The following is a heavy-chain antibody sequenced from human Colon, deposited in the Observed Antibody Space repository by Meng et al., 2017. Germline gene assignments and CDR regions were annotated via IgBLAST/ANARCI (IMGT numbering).Heavy chain of an antibody. V-gene: IGHV4-61*03. Sequence: VSLQEPGPGLVRPSEPLSLTCTVSGASVSSDSHYWSWIRQSPGKGLEWIGYIYYTGNTNYNPSLASRVSMSLDTSKNHFSLHLTSVTAADTAIYYCARVNGDFDEAWFDPWGQGTLVTVSS. CDR2: IYYTGNT. D-gene: IGHD4-17*01. CDR1: GASVSSDSHY. CDR3: ARVNGDFDEAWFDP. J-gene: IGHJ5*02.